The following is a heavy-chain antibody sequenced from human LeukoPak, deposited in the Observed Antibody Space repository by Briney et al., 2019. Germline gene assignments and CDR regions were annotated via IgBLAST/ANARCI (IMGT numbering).Heavy chain of an antibody. J-gene: IGHJ4*02. CDR2: IYSGGST. CDR3: ARQPPNYDFWSGSSYYFDY. CDR1: GFTVSSNY. V-gene: IGHV3-66*04. D-gene: IGHD3-3*01. Sequence: GGSLRLSCAASGFTVSSNYMSWVRQAPGKGLEWVPVIYSGGSTYYADSVKGRFTISRDNSKNTLYLQMNSLRAEDTAVYYCARQPPNYDFWSGSSYYFDYWGQGTLVTVSS.